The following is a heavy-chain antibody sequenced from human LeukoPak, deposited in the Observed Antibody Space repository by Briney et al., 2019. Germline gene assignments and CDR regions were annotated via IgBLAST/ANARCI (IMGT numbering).Heavy chain of an antibody. CDR2: MKSKPEGGTT. V-gene: IGHV3-15*01. Sequence: GGSLRLSCLASGFTFVNASMSWVRQAPGKGLEWVGLMKSKPEGGTTFYAAPVRGRFTISRDDSRNTLYLQMTSLTIGDTGVYYCTPGNPWGQGTLVTVSS. CDR1: GFTFVNAS. CDR3: TPGNP. J-gene: IGHJ5*02.